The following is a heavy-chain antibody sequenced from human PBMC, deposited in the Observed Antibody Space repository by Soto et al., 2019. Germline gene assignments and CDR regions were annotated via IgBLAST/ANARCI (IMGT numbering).Heavy chain of an antibody. CDR2: IYNTGST. D-gene: IGHD3-22*01. Sequence: PSETLSLTCTLSGGSISSGDYYWSWIRQHPGKGQERIGYIYNTGSTYYNPPLKSRVTISVDTSKNQFFLKLSSVTAADPAVYYCARDWYYSDSTGYYHDVFDIWGQGTMVTVSS. J-gene: IGHJ3*02. V-gene: IGHV4-30-4*02. CDR3: ARDWYYSDSTGYYHDVFDI. CDR1: GGSISSGDYY.